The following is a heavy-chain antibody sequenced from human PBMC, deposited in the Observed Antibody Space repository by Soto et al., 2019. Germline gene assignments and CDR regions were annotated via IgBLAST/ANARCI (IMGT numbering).Heavy chain of an antibody. D-gene: IGHD7-27*01. CDR1: GDTFSSYS. V-gene: IGHV1-69*04. CDR2: IIPMLGVS. J-gene: IGHJ4*02. Sequence: QVQLVQSGAEVKKPGSSAKVSCKASGDTFSSYSFNWVRQDPGEGLEWMGRIIPMLGVSSSAQKFQGRVTFTADKSTSTVYMELSSRRSEDTALYYCATDRRENWGIDYWGQGSLVTVSS. CDR3: ATDRRENWGIDY.